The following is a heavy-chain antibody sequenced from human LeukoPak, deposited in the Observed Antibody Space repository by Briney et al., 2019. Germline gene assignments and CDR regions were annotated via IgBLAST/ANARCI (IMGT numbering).Heavy chain of an antibody. CDR2: IYHSGST. Sequence: PSETLSLTCAVSGGSISSGGYYWGWIRQPPGKGLEWIGSIYHSGSTYYNPSLKSRVTISVDTSKNQFSLKLSSVTAADTAVYYCARDGGYSGSYYLDYWGQGTLVTVSS. D-gene: IGHD1-26*01. CDR1: GGSISSGGYY. J-gene: IGHJ4*02. V-gene: IGHV4-39*07. CDR3: ARDGGYSGSYYLDY.